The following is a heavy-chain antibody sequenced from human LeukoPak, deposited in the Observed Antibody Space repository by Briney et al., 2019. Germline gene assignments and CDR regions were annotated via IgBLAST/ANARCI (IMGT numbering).Heavy chain of an antibody. J-gene: IGHJ2*01. CDR2: IYTSGST. CDR3: AREVLGYCSGGSCYEVWYFDL. CDR1: GGSISSGSYY. V-gene: IGHV4-61*02. D-gene: IGHD2-15*01. Sequence: SETLSLTCTVSGGSISSGSYYWSWIRQPAGKGLEWIGRIYTSGSTNYNPSLKSRVTISVDTSKNQFSLKLSSVTAADTAVYYCAREVLGYCSGGSCYEVWYFDLWGRGTLVTVSS.